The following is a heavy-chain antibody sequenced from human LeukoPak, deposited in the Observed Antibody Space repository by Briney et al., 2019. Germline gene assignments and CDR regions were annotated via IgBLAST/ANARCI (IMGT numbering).Heavy chain of an antibody. CDR2: IYPGDSDT. J-gene: IGHJ4*02. V-gene: IGHV5-51*01. CDR3: ARQGDGYDFPLDY. Sequence: GESLKISCKGSGYSFTSYWIGWVRLMPGKGLEWMGIIYPGDSDTRYSPSFQGQVTISADKSISTAYLQWSSLKASDTGMYYCARQGDGYDFPLDYWGQGTLVTVSS. D-gene: IGHD5-12*01. CDR1: GYSFTSYW.